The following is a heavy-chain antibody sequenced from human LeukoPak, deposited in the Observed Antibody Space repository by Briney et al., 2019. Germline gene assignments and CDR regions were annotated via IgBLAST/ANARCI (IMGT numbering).Heavy chain of an antibody. V-gene: IGHV3-11*04. Sequence: GGSLRLSCVGSGFTFSDYYMAWIRQAPGKGLEWVSYMSSSGSAIYYADSVKGRFTISRDNAKNSLYLQMNSPRAEDSAVYYCARPLGGKDYFDSWGQGTLVTVSS. D-gene: IGHD4-23*01. CDR1: GFTFSDYY. CDR3: ARPLGGKDYFDS. J-gene: IGHJ4*02. CDR2: MSSSGSAI.